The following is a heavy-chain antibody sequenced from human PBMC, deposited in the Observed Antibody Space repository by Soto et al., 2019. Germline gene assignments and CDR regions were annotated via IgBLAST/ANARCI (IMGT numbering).Heavy chain of an antibody. CDR3: ARAAYYDFWSGYYPDHYGPYNWFDP. J-gene: IGHJ5*02. CDR2: IWYDGSNK. D-gene: IGHD3-3*01. V-gene: IGHV3-33*01. CDR1: GFTFSSYG. Sequence: GGSLRLSCAASGFTFSSYGMHWVRQAPGKGLEWVAVIWYDGSNKYYADSVKGRFTISRDNSKNTLYLQMNSLRAEDTAVYYCARAAYYDFWSGYYPDHYGPYNWFDPWGQGTLVTVSS.